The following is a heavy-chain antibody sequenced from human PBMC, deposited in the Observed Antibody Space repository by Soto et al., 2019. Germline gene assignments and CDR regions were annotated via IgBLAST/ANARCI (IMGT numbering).Heavy chain of an antibody. Sequence: PGGSLRLSCAASGFTFSRYWMKWVRQAPGKGLEWVANIKQDGTEKNYVDSVKGRFTISRDNARNSLYLQMDSLRAEDTAVYFCARGDTPMITGMDSFDIWGQGTMVTVSS. CDR3: ARGDTPMITGMDSFDI. D-gene: IGHD5-18*01. CDR2: IKQDGTEK. J-gene: IGHJ3*02. CDR1: GFTFSRYW. V-gene: IGHV3-7*01.